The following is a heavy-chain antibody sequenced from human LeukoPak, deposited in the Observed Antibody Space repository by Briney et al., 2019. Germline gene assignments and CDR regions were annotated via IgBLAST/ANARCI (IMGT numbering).Heavy chain of an antibody. J-gene: IGHJ3*02. D-gene: IGHD6-19*01. CDR3: AREHSSGWYPHDAFDI. CDR1: GYTFTSYY. CDR2: INPNSGGT. Sequence: GASXKVSCKASGYTFTSYYMHWVRQAPGQGLEWMGRINPNSGGTNYAQKFQGRVTITRDTSISTAYMELSRLRSDDTAVYYCAREHSSGWYPHDAFDIWGQGTMVTVSS. V-gene: IGHV1-2*06.